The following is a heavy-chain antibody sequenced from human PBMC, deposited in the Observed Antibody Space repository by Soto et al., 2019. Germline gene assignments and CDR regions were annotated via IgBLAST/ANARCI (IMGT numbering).Heavy chain of an antibody. V-gene: IGHV3-73*01. D-gene: IGHD3-22*01. CDR3: TRLPTYYYDGSGSRGY. CDR1: GFTFSGSA. J-gene: IGHJ4*02. Sequence: GGSLRLSCAASGFTFSGSAMHWVRQASGKGLEWVGRIRSKANSYATAYAASVKGRFTISRDDSKNTAYLQMNSLKTEDTAVYYCTRLPTYYYDGSGSRGYWGEGTLVTVSS. CDR2: IRSKANSYAT.